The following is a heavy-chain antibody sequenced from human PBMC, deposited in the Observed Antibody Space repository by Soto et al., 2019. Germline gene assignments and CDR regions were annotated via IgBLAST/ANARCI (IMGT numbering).Heavy chain of an antibody. CDR2: IYYSGST. Sequence: QVQLQESGPGLVKPSQTLSLTCTVSGGSISSGGYYWSWIRQHPGKGLEWIGYIYYSGSTYYNPSLKTRVTISVDTSKNQFSLKLSSVTAADTAVYYCARRLGGTGKMGRYFDYWGQGTLVTVSS. CDR3: ARRLGGTGKMGRYFDY. V-gene: IGHV4-31*03. J-gene: IGHJ4*02. D-gene: IGHD1-1*01. CDR1: GGSISSGGYY.